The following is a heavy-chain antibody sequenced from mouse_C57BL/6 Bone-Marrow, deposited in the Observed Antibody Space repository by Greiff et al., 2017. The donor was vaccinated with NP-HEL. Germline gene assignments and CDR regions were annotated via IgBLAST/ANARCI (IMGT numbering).Heavy chain of an antibody. Sequence: QVTLKVSGPGILQPSQTLSLTCSFSGFSLSTFGMGVGWIRQPSGKGLEWLAHIWWDDAKYYKPALQSRTTISKDTSKNQGFLKIANVDTAYTATYYCARMRIYFDYDLPFDYWGQGTTLTVSS. CDR3: ARMRIYFDYDLPFDY. J-gene: IGHJ2*01. CDR1: GFSLSTFGMG. CDR2: IWWDDAK. D-gene: IGHD2-4*01. V-gene: IGHV8-8*01.